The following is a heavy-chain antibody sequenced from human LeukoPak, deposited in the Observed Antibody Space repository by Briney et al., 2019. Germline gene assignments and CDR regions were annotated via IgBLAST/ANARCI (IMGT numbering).Heavy chain of an antibody. Sequence: SVKVSCKASGGTFSSYAISWVRQAPGQGLEWMGGIIPIFGTANYAQKFQGRVTITADESTSTAYMELSSLRSEDTAVYYCARGWELRHGNWFDPWGQGTLVTVSS. D-gene: IGHD1-26*01. CDR2: IIPIFGTA. CDR1: GGTFSSYA. J-gene: IGHJ5*02. CDR3: ARGWELRHGNWFDP. V-gene: IGHV1-69*13.